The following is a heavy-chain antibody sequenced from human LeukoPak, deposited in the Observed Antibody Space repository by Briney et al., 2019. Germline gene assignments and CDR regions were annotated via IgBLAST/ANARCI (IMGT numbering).Heavy chain of an antibody. CDR2: IYYSGST. D-gene: IGHD1-26*01. J-gene: IGHJ3*02. Sequence: SETLSLTCTVSGGSISSYYWGWIRQPPGKGLEWIGSIYYSGSTYYNPSLKSRVTISVDTSKNQFSLKLSSVTAADTTVYYCARRLGGSHFRGAFDIWGQGTLVTVSS. V-gene: IGHV4-39*01. CDR1: GGSISSYY. CDR3: ARRLGGSHFRGAFDI.